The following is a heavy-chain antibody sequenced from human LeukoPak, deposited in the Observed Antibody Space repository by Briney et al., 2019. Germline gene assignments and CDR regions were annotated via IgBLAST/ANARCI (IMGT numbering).Heavy chain of an antibody. D-gene: IGHD3-22*01. Sequence: PSETLSLTCTVSGGSISTYYWSWIRQPAGKGLEWIGRIYSSGSTNYNPSLKSRVTMSVDTSKNQFSLNLSSVTAAGTAVYYCARDVVLITANWFDPWGQGTLVTVSS. J-gene: IGHJ5*02. CDR1: GGSISTYY. CDR2: IYSSGST. V-gene: IGHV4-4*07. CDR3: ARDVVLITANWFDP.